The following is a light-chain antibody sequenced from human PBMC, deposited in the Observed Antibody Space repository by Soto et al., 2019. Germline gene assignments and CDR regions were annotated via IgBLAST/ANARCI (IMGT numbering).Light chain of an antibody. CDR1: QSVFSNSNNKNY. CDR2: WAS. Sequence: DIVMTQSADSLAVSLGERATINCKSSQSVFSNSNNKNYLAWYQQKPGQPPKLLIYWASTRESGVPDRFSGSGSGTDFTLTISSLQAEDVAVYYCQQYYSTPWTFGQGTKVEIK. CDR3: QQYYSTPWT. J-gene: IGKJ1*01. V-gene: IGKV4-1*01.